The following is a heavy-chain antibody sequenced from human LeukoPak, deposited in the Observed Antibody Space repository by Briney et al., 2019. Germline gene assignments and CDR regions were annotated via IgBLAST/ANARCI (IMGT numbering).Heavy chain of an antibody. CDR1: GFTFSSYG. J-gene: IGHJ4*02. CDR2: ISYDGSNK. Sequence: PGRSLRLSCAASGFTFSSYGMHWVRQAPGKGLEWVAVISYDGSNKYYADSVKGRFTISRDNSKNTLYLQMNSLRAEDTAVYYCAKGSTQYSSSGFDYWGQGTLVTVSS. D-gene: IGHD6-6*01. CDR3: AKGSTQYSSSGFDY. V-gene: IGHV3-30*18.